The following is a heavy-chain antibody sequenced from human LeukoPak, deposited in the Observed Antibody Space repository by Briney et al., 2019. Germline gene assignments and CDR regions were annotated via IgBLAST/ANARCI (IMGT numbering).Heavy chain of an antibody. V-gene: IGHV4-4*07. D-gene: IGHD6-19*01. CDR2: IYDSGTT. J-gene: IGHJ4*02. CDR3: ARVVAGKFY. Sequence: SETLSLTCTVSGGFITSHYWSWNRQPAGKGLEWIGHIYDSGTTNYNPSLKSRVTMSIDTSKNQFSLKLSSVTAADTAVYCCARVVAGKFYWGQGTLVTVSS. CDR1: GGFITSHY.